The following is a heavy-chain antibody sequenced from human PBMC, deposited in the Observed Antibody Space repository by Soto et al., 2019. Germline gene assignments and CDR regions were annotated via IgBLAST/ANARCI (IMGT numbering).Heavy chain of an antibody. Sequence: SVKVSCKASGGTFSSYAISWVRQAPGQGLEWMGGIIPIFGTANYAQKFQGRVTITADESTSTAYMELSSLRSEDTAVYYCARSEYYYGSGSYYSGFDYWGQGTLVTVSS. CDR1: GGTFSSYA. D-gene: IGHD3-10*01. V-gene: IGHV1-69*13. J-gene: IGHJ4*02. CDR2: IIPIFGTA. CDR3: ARSEYYYGSGSYYSGFDY.